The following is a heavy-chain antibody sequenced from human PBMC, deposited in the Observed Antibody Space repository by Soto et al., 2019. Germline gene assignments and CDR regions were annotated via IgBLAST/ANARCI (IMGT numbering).Heavy chain of an antibody. V-gene: IGHV4-59*01. CDR3: ALRSMAVVPEY. J-gene: IGHJ4*02. Sequence: QVQLQESGPGLVKPSETLSLTCAVSGDSISSYYCMWIRQPPGKGLESIGYLYYGRSANYNPSLKSRATLSVDTSTNQCCLTLSSRTAADTAVYYCALRSMAVVPEYWGQGTLVTVSS. D-gene: IGHD3-22*01. CDR2: LYYGRSA. CDR1: GDSISSYY.